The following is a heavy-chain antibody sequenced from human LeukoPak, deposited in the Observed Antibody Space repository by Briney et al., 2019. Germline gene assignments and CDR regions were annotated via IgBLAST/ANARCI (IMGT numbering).Heavy chain of an antibody. CDR1: GFTFSSYA. CDR3: ARGQWLVSDAFDI. J-gene: IGHJ3*02. V-gene: IGHV3-64*01. CDR2: ISSNGGST. D-gene: IGHD6-19*01. Sequence: PGGSLRLSCAASGFTFSSYAMHWVRQAPGKGLEYVSAISSNGGSTYYANSVKGRFTISRDNSKNTLYLQTGSLRAEDMAVYYCARGQWLVSDAFDIWGQGTMVTVSS.